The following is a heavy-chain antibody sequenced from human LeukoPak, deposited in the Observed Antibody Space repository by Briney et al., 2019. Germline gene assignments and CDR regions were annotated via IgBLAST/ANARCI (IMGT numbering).Heavy chain of an antibody. Sequence: PGGSLRLSCAASGFAFSSYAMSWVRQAPGKGLERVSAISGSGGSTYYADSVKGRFTISRDNSKNTLYLQMNSLRVEDTAVYYCAKFGLVIAAAGMGDYWGQGTLVTVSS. V-gene: IGHV3-23*01. CDR3: AKFGLVIAAAGMGDY. CDR1: GFAFSSYA. CDR2: ISGSGGST. D-gene: IGHD6-13*01. J-gene: IGHJ4*02.